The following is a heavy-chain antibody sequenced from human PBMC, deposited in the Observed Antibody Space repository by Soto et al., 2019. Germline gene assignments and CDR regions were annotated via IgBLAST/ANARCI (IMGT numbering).Heavy chain of an antibody. CDR2: ISAYNGNT. D-gene: IGHD3-10*01. V-gene: IGHV1-18*01. CDR3: ARDVITMVGGGNYAFDI. J-gene: IGHJ3*02. CDR1: GYTFTSYG. Sequence: ASVKVSCKASGYTFTSYGISWVRQAPGQGLEWMGWISAYNGNTNYAQKLQGRVTMTTDTSTSTAYMELRSLRSDDTAVYYCARDVITMVGGGNYAFDIWGQGTMVTVSS.